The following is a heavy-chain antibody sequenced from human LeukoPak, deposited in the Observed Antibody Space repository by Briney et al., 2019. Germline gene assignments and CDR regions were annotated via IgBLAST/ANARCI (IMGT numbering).Heavy chain of an antibody. V-gene: IGHV4-59*01. Sequence: SETLSLTCTVSGGSISSYYWSWLRQPPGKGLEWIGYIYYSGSTNYNPSLKSRVTISVDTSKNQFSLKLSSVTAADTAVYYCARYKQPSRGVDYWGQGTLVTVSS. CDR3: ARYKQPSRGVDY. J-gene: IGHJ4*02. D-gene: IGHD6-13*01. CDR2: IYYSGST. CDR1: GGSISSYY.